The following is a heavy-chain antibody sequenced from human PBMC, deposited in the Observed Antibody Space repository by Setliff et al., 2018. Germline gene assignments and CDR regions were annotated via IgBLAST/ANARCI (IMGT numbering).Heavy chain of an antibody. CDR3: ARAGRNNYDSSGYYYDLYYYNCMDV. CDR2: ISAQDGNT. CDR1: GYSFLSYG. D-gene: IGHD3-22*01. V-gene: IGHV1-18*01. Sequence: ASVKVSCKASGYSFLSYGITWVRQAPGQGLEWMGWISAQDGNTIYAQNFQGRVTMTTDTSTSTAYMELRSLRSDGTAVYYCARAGRNNYDSSGYYYDLYYYNCMDVWGKGTTVTVSS. J-gene: IGHJ6*03.